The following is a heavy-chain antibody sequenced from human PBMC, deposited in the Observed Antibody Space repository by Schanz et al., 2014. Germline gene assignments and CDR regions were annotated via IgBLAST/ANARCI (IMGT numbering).Heavy chain of an antibody. CDR1: GFIFSNYG. CDR2: IWNNGVTK. J-gene: IGHJ4*02. Sequence: VQLLESGGGLVQPGGSLRLSCAASGFIFSNYGIHWFRQPAGKGLEWVAVIWNNGVTKYYADSVRGRFTISRDNSKNTLYLHMNTLRSEDTAVYYCAREAADFYDIVTEEDYWGQGTLVTVSA. CDR3: AREAADFYDIVTEEDY. D-gene: IGHD3-9*01. V-gene: IGHV3-33*01.